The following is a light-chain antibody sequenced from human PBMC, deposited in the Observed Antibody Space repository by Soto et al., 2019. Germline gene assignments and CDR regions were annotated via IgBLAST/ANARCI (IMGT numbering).Light chain of an antibody. CDR1: QSISRY. J-gene: IGKJ2*01. Sequence: IQMTQSPSSLSASVGDRVSITCRASQSISRYLYWYQQKPGKAPQLLIYAASTLQGGVPSRFGVSGPGTGFTPTISSLQPEDSANYYCQQNYSTLYTFGRGTKLEIK. CDR2: AAS. V-gene: IGKV1-39*01. CDR3: QQNYSTLYT.